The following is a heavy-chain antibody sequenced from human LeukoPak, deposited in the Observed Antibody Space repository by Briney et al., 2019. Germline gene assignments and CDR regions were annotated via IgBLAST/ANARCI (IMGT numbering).Heavy chain of an antibody. D-gene: IGHD5-18*01. J-gene: IGHJ6*02. CDR2: INHSGST. Sequence: SETLSLTCAVYGGSFSGYYWSWIRQPPGKGLEWIGEINHSGSTNYNPSLKSRVTISVDTSKNQFSLKLSSVTAADTAVYYCAGDTEDDPYYYYYYGMDVWGQGTTVTVSS. CDR3: AGDTEDDPYYYYYYGMDV. CDR1: GGSFSGYY. V-gene: IGHV4-34*01.